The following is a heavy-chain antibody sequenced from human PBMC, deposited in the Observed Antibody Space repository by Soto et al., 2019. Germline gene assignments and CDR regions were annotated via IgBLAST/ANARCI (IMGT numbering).Heavy chain of an antibody. D-gene: IGHD1-26*01. CDR3: ARGIKARSYYAYYYYGMDV. CDR2: IYYSGST. Sequence: QVQLQESGPGLVKPSETLSLTCTVSGGSVSSGSYYWSWIRQPPGKGLEWIVYIYYSGSTNYNPSLKSRVTISVDTSKNQFSLKLSSVTAADTAVYYCARGIKARSYYAYYYYGMDVWGQGTTVTVSS. J-gene: IGHJ6*02. V-gene: IGHV4-61*01. CDR1: GGSVSSGSYY.